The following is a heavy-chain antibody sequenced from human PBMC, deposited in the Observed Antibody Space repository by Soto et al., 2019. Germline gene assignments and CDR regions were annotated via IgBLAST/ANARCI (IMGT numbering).Heavy chain of an antibody. D-gene: IGHD2-2*01. CDR3: AHTRVPDTLDY. Sequence: QITLKESGPPLVKPTQTLTLTCTFSGFSLTTSGVGVTWIGQPPGKALEWLGLIYWNGIERYSPSLKSRLSLTKDTSKDQVVLTMTDVGPVDTATYYCAHTRVPDTLDYWGPGTRVTVSS. V-gene: IGHV2-5*01. CDR2: IYWNGIE. CDR1: GFSLTTSGVG. J-gene: IGHJ4*02.